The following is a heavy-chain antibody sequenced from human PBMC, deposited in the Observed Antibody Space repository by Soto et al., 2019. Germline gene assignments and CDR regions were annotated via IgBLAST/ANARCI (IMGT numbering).Heavy chain of an antibody. CDR1: GYTFTNYG. CDR3: ERAVWELHPGYFDY. Sequence: GASVKFSCQASGYTFTNYGIRWVRQAPGQGLEWMGWISAYNGNTNYAHKLQGRVTMTTDTSTSTAYMERRSLRSDDTAVYYCERAVWELHPGYFDYWGQGTLVTVSS. D-gene: IGHD1-26*01. J-gene: IGHJ4*02. CDR2: ISAYNGNT. V-gene: IGHV1-18*04.